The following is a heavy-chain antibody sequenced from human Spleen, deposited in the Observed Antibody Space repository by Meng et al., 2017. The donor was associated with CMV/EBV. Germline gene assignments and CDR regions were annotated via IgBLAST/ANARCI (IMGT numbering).Heavy chain of an antibody. V-gene: IGHV3-23*01. J-gene: IGHJ4*02. CDR2: ISGSGGST. D-gene: IGHD3-16*02. CDR1: GFTFSSYA. Sequence: GGSLRLSCAASGFTFSSYAMSWVRQAPGKGLEWVSAISGSGGSTYYADSVKGRFTISRDNAKNSLFLQMNSLRAEDTSVYYCTRGAGYDYVWGSYRYTGSYWGQGTLVTVSS. CDR3: TRGAGYDYVWGSYRYTGSY.